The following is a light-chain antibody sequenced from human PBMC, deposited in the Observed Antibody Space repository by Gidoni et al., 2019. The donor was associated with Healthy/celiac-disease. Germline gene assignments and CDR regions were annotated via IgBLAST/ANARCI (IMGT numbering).Light chain of an antibody. CDR2: AAS. CDR3: QQSYT. J-gene: IGKJ1*01. CDR1: QSISSY. V-gene: IGKV1-39*01. Sequence: DIQMTQSPSSLSASVGDRVTITCRASQSISSYLNWYQQKPGKAPTLLIYAASSLQSGVPSRFSGSGSGTDFTLTISSLQPEDFATYYCQQSYTFGQGTKVEIK.